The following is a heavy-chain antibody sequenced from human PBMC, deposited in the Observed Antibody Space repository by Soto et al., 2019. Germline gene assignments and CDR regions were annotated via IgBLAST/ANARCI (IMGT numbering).Heavy chain of an antibody. Sequence: EVQLLQSGGGWVQPGGSLRLSCAASGFTFSNYAMAWVRQAPGKGLEWVSSISGRGVIKYYADSVQGRFTISSDNSNNTLSVQMNSLRVEATAIYYCAKDLTSMVRVVLPSPWGQGIRVSVSS. CDR1: GFTFSNYA. D-gene: IGHD3-10*01. V-gene: IGHV3-23*01. J-gene: IGHJ5*02. CDR3: AKDLTSMVRVVLPSP. CDR2: ISGRGVIK.